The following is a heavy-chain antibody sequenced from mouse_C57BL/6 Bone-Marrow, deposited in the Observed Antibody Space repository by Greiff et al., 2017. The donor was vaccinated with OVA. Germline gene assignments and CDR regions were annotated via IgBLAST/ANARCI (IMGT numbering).Heavy chain of an antibody. CDR3: TRPHYYGSRGGDY. CDR2: IDPETGGT. V-gene: IGHV1-15*01. Sequence: QVQLQQSGAELVRPGASVTLSCKASGYTFTDYEMHWVKQTPVHGLEWIGAIDPETGGTAYNQKFKGKAILTADKSSSTAYMELRSLTSEDSAVYYSTRPHYYGSRGGDYWGQGTTLTVSS. CDR1: GYTFTDYE. J-gene: IGHJ2*01. D-gene: IGHD1-1*01.